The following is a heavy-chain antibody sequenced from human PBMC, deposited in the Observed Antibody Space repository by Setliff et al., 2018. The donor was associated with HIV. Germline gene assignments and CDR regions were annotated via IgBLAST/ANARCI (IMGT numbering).Heavy chain of an antibody. V-gene: IGHV3-66*02. CDR3: ARVLPYNSALDK. D-gene: IGHD6-19*01. CDR2: LYGSGDT. J-gene: IGHJ4*02. Sequence: GGSLRLSCAASGFTLSNTYMAWVRQAPGKRPEWVSTLYGSGDTYHADSVKGRFTLSRDTSKNTMFLQMNSLRHEDTALYYCARVLPYNSALDKWGQGTLVTVPS. CDR1: GFTLSNTY.